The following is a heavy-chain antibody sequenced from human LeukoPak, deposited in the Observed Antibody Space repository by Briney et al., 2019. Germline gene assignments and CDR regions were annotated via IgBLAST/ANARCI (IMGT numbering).Heavy chain of an antibody. D-gene: IGHD3-22*01. CDR3: ARPGYYDNSGFNFDY. CDR1: GGSISSSTVY. CDR2: INYSGYT. J-gene: IGHJ4*02. Sequence: PSETLSLTCTVSGGSISSSTVYWGWIRQPPGKGLEWIGGINYSGYTYYNPPLKSRVTISVDTPKNQFSLKLSSVTAADTAVYYCARPGYYDNSGFNFDYWGQGTLVTVSS. V-gene: IGHV4-39*01.